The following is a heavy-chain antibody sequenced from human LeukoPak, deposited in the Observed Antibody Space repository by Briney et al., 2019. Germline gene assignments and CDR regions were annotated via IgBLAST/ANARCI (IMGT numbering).Heavy chain of an antibody. D-gene: IGHD7-27*01. CDR3: AKTGAGYYYMDV. CDR2: ISGDGDTT. J-gene: IGHJ6*03. Sequence: GGSLRLSCAASGFIFSSYAMNWVRQAPGKGLEWVSAISGDGDTTYYADSVKGRFTISRDSSKNMLFLQMNSLRAEDTAVYYCAKTGAGYYYMDVWGKGTTVTVSS. CDR1: GFIFSSYA. V-gene: IGHV3-23*01.